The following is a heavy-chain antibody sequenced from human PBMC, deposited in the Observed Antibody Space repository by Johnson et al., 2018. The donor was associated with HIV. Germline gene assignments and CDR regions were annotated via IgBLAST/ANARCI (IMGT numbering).Heavy chain of an antibody. D-gene: IGHD7-27*01. V-gene: IGHV3-66*01. J-gene: IGHJ3*02. Sequence: VQLVESGGGLVQPGGSLRLSCAASGFTFSSYWMSWVRQAPGKGLEWVSVIYSGGNTYYADSVKGRFTISRDNSKNTLYLQMNSLRAEDTAVYYCAKDLGTGDDAFDIWGQGTMVTVSS. CDR2: IYSGGNT. CDR3: AKDLGTGDDAFDI. CDR1: GFTFSSYW.